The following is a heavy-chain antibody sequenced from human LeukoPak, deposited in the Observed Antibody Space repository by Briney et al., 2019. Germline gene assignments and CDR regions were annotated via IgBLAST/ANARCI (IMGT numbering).Heavy chain of an antibody. V-gene: IGHV3-23*01. CDR3: AKSKYYFDY. J-gene: IGHJ4*02. CDR2: ISGRGASK. Sequence: GGSLRLSCAVSGLTFNNYAMSWVRQAPGKGLEWVSGISGRGASKYYADSVKGRFTISRDNSKNTLYLQMNSLRAEDTAVYYCAKSKYYFDYWGQGTLVTVSS. CDR1: GLTFNNYA.